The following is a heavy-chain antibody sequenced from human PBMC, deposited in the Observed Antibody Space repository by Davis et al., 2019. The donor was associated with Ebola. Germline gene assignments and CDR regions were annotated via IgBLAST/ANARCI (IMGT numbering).Heavy chain of an antibody. CDR1: GGSFSGYY. V-gene: IGHV4-34*01. D-gene: IGHD5-18*01. CDR2: INHSGST. Sequence: PSETLSPTCAVYGGSFSGYYWSWIRQPPGKGLEWIGEINHSGSTNYNPSLKSRVTISVDTSKNQFSLKLSSVTAADTAVYYCARLYTAMSFDYWGQGTLVTVSS. J-gene: IGHJ4*02. CDR3: ARLYTAMSFDY.